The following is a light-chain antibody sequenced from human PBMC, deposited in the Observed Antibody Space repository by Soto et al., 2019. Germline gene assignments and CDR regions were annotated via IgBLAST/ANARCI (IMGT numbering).Light chain of an antibody. V-gene: IGKV1-39*01. J-gene: IGKJ2*02. CDR2: GAS. CDR1: QTVGKY. Sequence: DIVMTQSPSSLSASVGDRVTIICQTSQTVGKYLNWYQQKPGKAPLLLISGASTLQSEVSSRFSGSGSGTDFTLTINSLQPEDLATYYCQQSYETPCTFGQGT. CDR3: QQSYETPCT.